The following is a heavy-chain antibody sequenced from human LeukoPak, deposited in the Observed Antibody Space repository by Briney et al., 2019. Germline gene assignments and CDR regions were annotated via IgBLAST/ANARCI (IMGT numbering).Heavy chain of an antibody. CDR3: ARSEMATIDY. J-gene: IGHJ4*02. Sequence: GASVNVSCKACGYTFTNHSMHWVRQPPAQGREWMGIINPSGDNTWYAQKFQGRVTMTRDTSISTAYMELSRLRSDDTAVYYCARSEMATIDYWGQGTLVTVSS. D-gene: IGHD5-24*01. V-gene: IGHV1-46*01. CDR2: INPSGDNT. CDR1: GYTFTNHS.